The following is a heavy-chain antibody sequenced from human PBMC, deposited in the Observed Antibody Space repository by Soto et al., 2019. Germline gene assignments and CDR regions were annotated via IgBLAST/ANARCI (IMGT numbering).Heavy chain of an antibody. J-gene: IGHJ4*02. CDR2: IYSGGST. Sequence: GGSLRLSCAVSGFTVSSTYMSWVRQAPGKGLEWVSVIYSGGSTYYADSVKGRFTISRDNSKNTLYLQMNSPRAEDTAIYYCARLDGSGSYYRSIAYYFDYWGQGILVTVSS. CDR3: ARLDGSGSYYRSIAYYFDY. CDR1: GFTVSSTY. D-gene: IGHD3-10*01. V-gene: IGHV3-66*04.